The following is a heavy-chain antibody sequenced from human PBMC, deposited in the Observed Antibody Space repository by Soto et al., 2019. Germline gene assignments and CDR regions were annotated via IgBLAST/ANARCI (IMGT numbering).Heavy chain of an antibody. CDR3: ARQRPTDGRLEFANYYGMDV. CDR1: GGSFSAYY. V-gene: IGHV4-34*12. J-gene: IGHJ6*02. Sequence: LSLTCAVYGGSFSAYYWSRVRQPPGKGLEWIGEIIHSESTKYNPSLKSRVTISVDTSKNQFSLKLSSVTAADTAVYYCARQRPTDGRLEFANYYGMDVWGQGTPVTVSS. CDR2: IIHSEST. D-gene: IGHD1-1*01.